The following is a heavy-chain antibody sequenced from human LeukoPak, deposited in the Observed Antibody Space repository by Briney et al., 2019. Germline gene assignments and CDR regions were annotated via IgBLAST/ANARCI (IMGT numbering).Heavy chain of an antibody. V-gene: IGHV3-7*01. Sequence: GGSLRLSCAASGFTFSSYWMSWVRQAPGKGLEWVANIKQDGSEKYYVDSVKGRFTISRDNAKNSLYLQMNSLRAEDTAAYYCARDQALWFGEPGGDWGQGTLVTVSS. CDR3: ARDQALWFGEPGGD. J-gene: IGHJ4*02. D-gene: IGHD3-10*01. CDR1: GFTFSSYW. CDR2: IKQDGSEK.